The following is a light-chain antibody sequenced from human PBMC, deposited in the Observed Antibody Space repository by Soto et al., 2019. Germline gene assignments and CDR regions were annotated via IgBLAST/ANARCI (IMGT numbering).Light chain of an antibody. J-gene: IGKJ1*01. CDR3: QQSYSNSST. CDR2: GAS. CDR1: QTITTS. Sequence: ESQMAQFPSTLSGSVGARVTITCRARQTITTSLTWFQQKPGQAPKLLVYGASSLQSGVPSRFSGSGSGTEFTLTISSLPSEDFETYYCQQSYSNSSTFGQGTKVDIK. V-gene: IGKV1-39*01.